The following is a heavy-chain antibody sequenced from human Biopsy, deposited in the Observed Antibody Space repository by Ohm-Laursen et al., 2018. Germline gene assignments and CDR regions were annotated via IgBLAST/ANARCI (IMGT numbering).Heavy chain of an antibody. CDR1: GFGFYA. Sequence: SLRLSCSASGFGFYAMHWVRQPPGKGLEWLAVTSFDGSNKFYSESVRGRFAISRDRSRDTLYLQMNRLTNEDTALYYCAKDGGQWLGGAFDIWGHGTMVIVAS. J-gene: IGHJ3*02. V-gene: IGHV3-30*18. CDR3: AKDGGQWLGGAFDI. CDR2: TSFDGSNK. D-gene: IGHD6-19*01.